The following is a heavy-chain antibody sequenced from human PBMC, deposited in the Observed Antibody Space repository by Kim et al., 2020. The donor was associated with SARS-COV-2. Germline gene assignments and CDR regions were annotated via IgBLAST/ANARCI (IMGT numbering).Heavy chain of an antibody. V-gene: IGHV4-34*01. D-gene: IGHD6-19*01. Sequence: LKSRVTISVDTSKIQFSLKLSSVTAADTAVYYCARSSSGWYKGFDWFDPWGQGTLVTVSS. CDR3: ARSSSGWYKGFDWFDP. J-gene: IGHJ5*02.